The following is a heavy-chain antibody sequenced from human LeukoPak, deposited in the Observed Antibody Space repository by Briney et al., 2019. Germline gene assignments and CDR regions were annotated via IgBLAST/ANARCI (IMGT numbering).Heavy chain of an antibody. CDR2: INPSGGST. J-gene: IGHJ4*02. CDR1: GYTFTSYY. V-gene: IGHV1-46*01. D-gene: IGHD5-12*01. Sequence: ASVKVSCKASGYTFTSYYMHWVRQAPGQGLEWMGLINPSGGSTSYAQKFQGRVTMTRDTSTSTVYMELSSLRSEDTAVYYCARVRSATDSGYAIFDYWGQGTLVTVSS. CDR3: ARVRSATDSGYAIFDY.